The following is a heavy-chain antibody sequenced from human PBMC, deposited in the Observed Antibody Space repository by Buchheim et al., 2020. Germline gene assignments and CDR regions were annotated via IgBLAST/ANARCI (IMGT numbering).Heavy chain of an antibody. CDR1: GFSVSDHY. Sequence: EVQLVESGGGLVQPGGSLRLSCAASGFSVSDHYMDWVRQAPGKGLEWVGRSRNKANSFITHYAASVEGRFTISRDDSKKSVDLQMNSLKTEDTAVYFCAREDFGGSFDYWGQG. CDR3: AREDFGGSFDY. D-gene: IGHD4-23*01. J-gene: IGHJ4*02. V-gene: IGHV3-72*01. CDR2: SRNKANSFIT.